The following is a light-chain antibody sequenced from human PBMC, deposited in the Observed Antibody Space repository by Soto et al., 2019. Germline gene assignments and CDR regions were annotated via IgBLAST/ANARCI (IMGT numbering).Light chain of an antibody. CDR3: QQSYYTPLT. CDR2: AAS. Sequence: DIQMTQSPSSLPASVGDRVTITCRASQSIGRYLNWYLQAPGRAPKFLISAASSLQSGVPSRFSGSGSGTDFSLTISSVEPEDFATYYCQQSYYTPLTFGGGTKVDIK. V-gene: IGKV1-39*01. CDR1: QSIGRY. J-gene: IGKJ4*01.